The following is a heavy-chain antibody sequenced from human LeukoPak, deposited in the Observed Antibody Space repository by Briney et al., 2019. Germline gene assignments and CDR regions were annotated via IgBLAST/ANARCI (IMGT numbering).Heavy chain of an antibody. CDR2: INTDGSTT. J-gene: IGHJ4*02. D-gene: IGHD2-8*01. CDR1: GFAFSGYW. Sequence: PGGSLRLSCAASGFAFSGYWMHWVRQAPGKGLVWVSRINTDGSTTTYADSVKGRFTVSRDNAKNTLYLQMNSLRADATAVYYCARAGVSCSTDNWGQGTLVTVSS. V-gene: IGHV3-74*01. CDR3: ARAGVSCSTDN.